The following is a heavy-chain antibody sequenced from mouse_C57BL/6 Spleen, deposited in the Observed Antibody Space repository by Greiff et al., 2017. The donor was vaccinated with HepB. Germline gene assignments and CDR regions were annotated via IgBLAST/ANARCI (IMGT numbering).Heavy chain of an antibody. J-gene: IGHJ2*01. CDR1: GYTFTSYW. Sequence: VQLQQSGAELVKPGASVKLSCKASGYTFTSYWMHWVKQRPGQGLEWIGMIHPNSGSTNYNEKFKSKATLTVDKSSSTAYMQLSSLTSGDSAVYDCARGVTTTNRGQGTTLTVSS. V-gene: IGHV1-64*01. D-gene: IGHD2-2*01. CDR2: IHPNSGST. CDR3: ARGVTTTN.